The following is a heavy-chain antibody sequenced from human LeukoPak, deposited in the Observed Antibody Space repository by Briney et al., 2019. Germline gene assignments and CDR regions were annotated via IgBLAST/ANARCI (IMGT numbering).Heavy chain of an antibody. D-gene: IGHD3-22*01. J-gene: IGHJ4*02. CDR1: GGSISSGGYY. V-gene: IGHV4-31*03. CDR2: IYYSGST. CDR3: ARAGTYYYDGSGYLFDY. Sequence: PSQTLSLTCTVSGGSISSGGYYWSWIRQHPGKGLEWIGYIYYSGSTYYNPSLKSRVTISVDTSKNQFSLKLSSVTAADTAVYYCARAGTYYYDGSGYLFDYWGQGTLVTVSS.